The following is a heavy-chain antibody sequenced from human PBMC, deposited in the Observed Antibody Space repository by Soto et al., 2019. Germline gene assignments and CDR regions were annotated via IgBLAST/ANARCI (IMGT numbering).Heavy chain of an antibody. CDR1: GYTFTSYY. Sequence: ASVKVSCKASGYTFTSYYMHWVRQAPGQGLEWMGIINPSGGSTSYAQKFQGRVTMTRDTSTSTVYMELSSLRSEDTAVYHCAGGRRAYDILTGYHYGMDGWGQGTTFSVSS. CDR2: INPSGGST. D-gene: IGHD3-9*01. CDR3: AGGRRAYDILTGYHYGMDG. V-gene: IGHV1-46*01. J-gene: IGHJ6*01.